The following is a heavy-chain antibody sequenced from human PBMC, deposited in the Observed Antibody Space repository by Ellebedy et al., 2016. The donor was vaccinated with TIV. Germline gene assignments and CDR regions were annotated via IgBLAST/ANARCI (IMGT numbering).Heavy chain of an antibody. J-gene: IGHJ3*01. CDR2: LSSYNGNT. Sequence: AASVKVSCKASGYTFTSYGISWVRQAPGRGLEWMGWLSSYNGNTKYAQKFQGRVTMTTDTSTSTTYMELRGLGSDDTALYYWARIGGGVSGTSFDVWGQGTIVTVSS. CDR1: GYTFTSYG. D-gene: IGHD3-16*01. V-gene: IGHV1-18*04. CDR3: ARIGGGVSGTSFDV.